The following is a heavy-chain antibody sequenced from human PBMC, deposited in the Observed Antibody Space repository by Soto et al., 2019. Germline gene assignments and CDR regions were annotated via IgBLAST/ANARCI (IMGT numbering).Heavy chain of an antibody. Sequence: PGGSLRLSCAASGFTISSFAMSWVRQAPGKGLEWVSLISGSGGSTYYADSVKGRFTISRDISKNRVYLQMNSLRAEDTAVYFCARDSIGYYGMGVWGQGTTVTVSS. J-gene: IGHJ6*02. CDR3: ARDSIGYYGMGV. V-gene: IGHV3-23*01. CDR1: GFTISSFA. D-gene: IGHD6-6*01. CDR2: ISGSGGST.